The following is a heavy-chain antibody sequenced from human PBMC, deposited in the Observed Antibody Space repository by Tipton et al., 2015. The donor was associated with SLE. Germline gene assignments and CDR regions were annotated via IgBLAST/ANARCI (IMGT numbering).Heavy chain of an antibody. V-gene: IGHV3-30*02. D-gene: IGHD3-22*01. CDR1: GFTFSSYG. CDR2: IRYDGSNK. Sequence: SGFTFSSYGMHWVRQAPGKGLEWVAFIRYDGSNKYYADSVKGRFTISRDNSKNTLYLQMNSLRAEDTAVYYCARGARYYDSNWYFDLWGRGTLVTVSS. J-gene: IGHJ2*01. CDR3: ARGARYYDSNWYFDL.